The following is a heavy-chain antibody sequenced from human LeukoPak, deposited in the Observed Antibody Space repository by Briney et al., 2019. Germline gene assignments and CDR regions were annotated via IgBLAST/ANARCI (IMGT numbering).Heavy chain of an antibody. CDR2: ISGSGGST. Sequence: GGSLRLSCAASGSTFSSYAMSWVRQAPGKGLEWVSAISGSGGSTYYADSVKGRFTISRDNSKNTLYLQMNSLRAEDTAVYYCAKDSFITIFGVGSDYWGQGTLVTVSS. V-gene: IGHV3-23*01. J-gene: IGHJ4*02. CDR1: GSTFSSYA. CDR3: AKDSFITIFGVGSDY. D-gene: IGHD3-3*01.